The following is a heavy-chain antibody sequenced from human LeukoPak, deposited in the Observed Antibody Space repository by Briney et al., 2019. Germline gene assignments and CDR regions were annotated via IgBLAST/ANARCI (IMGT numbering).Heavy chain of an antibody. CDR3: AREPEVLLWFGEYDY. CDR1: GFTFSSYW. J-gene: IGHJ4*02. D-gene: IGHD3-10*01. V-gene: IGHV3-7*01. Sequence: RTGGSLRLSCAASGFTFSSYWMSWVRQAPGKGLEWVANIKQDGSEKYYVDSVKGRFTISRDNAKNSLYLQMNSLRAEDTAVSYCAREPEVLLWFGEYDYWGQGTLVTVSS. CDR2: IKQDGSEK.